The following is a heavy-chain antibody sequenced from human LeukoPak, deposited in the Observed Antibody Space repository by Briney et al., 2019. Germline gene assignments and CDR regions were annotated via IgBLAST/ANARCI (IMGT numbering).Heavy chain of an antibody. CDR1: GGSISSSSYY. CDR3: TRGAGLLIDF. CDR2: IYYSGST. D-gene: IGHD3-16*01. Sequence: SETLSLTCTLSGGSISSSSYYWGWIRQPPGKGLEWIGSIYYSGSTYYNPSLKSRVTISVDTSKNQFSLKLSSVTTADTAVYYCTRGAGLLIDFWGQGILVTVSS. J-gene: IGHJ4*02. V-gene: IGHV4-39*07.